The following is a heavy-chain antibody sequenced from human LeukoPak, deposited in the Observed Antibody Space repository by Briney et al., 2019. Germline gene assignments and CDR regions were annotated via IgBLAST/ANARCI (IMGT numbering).Heavy chain of an antibody. D-gene: IGHD6-13*01. CDR3: AKEGDSSSWYGGWFDP. CDR1: GFTFSSYG. J-gene: IGHJ5*02. CDR2: ISGSGGST. Sequence: GASLRLSCAASGFTFSSYGMSWVRQAPGKGLEWVSAISGSGGSTYYADSVKGRFTISRDNSKNTLYLQMNSLRAEDTAVYYCAKEGDSSSWYGGWFDPWGQGTLVTVSS. V-gene: IGHV3-23*01.